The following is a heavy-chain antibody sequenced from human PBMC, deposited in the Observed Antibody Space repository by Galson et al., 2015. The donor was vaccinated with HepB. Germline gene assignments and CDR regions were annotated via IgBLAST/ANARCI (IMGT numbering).Heavy chain of an antibody. D-gene: IGHD5-12*01. CDR3: ARRSSGYDNRNYYYYMDV. CDR2: IDPSDSYT. J-gene: IGHJ6*03. Sequence: QSGAEVKKPGESLRISCKGSGYSFTSYWISWVRQMPGKGLEWMGRIDPSDSYTNYSPSFQGHVTISADKSISTAYLQWSSLKASDTAMYYCARRSSGYDNRNYYYYMDVWGKGTTVTVSS. V-gene: IGHV5-10-1*01. CDR1: GYSFTSYW.